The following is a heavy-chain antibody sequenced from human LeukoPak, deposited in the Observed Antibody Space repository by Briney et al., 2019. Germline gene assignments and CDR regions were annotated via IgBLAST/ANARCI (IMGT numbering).Heavy chain of an antibody. Sequence: KSSETLSLTCTVSGGSISSYYWSWIRQPAGKGLEWIGRIYTSGSTNYNPSLKSRVTMSVDTSKNQFSLKLSSVTAADTAVYYCARGIKRWLQLLPWFDPWGQGTLVTVSS. D-gene: IGHD5-24*01. CDR3: ARGIKRWLQLLPWFDP. J-gene: IGHJ5*02. CDR2: IYTSGST. V-gene: IGHV4-4*07. CDR1: GGSISSYY.